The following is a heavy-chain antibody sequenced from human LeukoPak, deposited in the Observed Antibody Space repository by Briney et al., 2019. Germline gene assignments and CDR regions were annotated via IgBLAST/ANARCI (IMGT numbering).Heavy chain of an antibody. J-gene: IGHJ4*02. CDR1: GGSISSGGYY. CDR3: ARWSGSPEDY. Sequence: SETLSLTCTVSGGSISSGGYYWSWIRQPPGKGLEWIGYIYHSGSTYYNPSLKSRVTISVDRSKNQFSLKLSSVTAADTAVYYCARWSGSPEDYWGQGTLVTVFS. D-gene: IGHD1-26*01. CDR2: IYHSGST. V-gene: IGHV4-30-2*01.